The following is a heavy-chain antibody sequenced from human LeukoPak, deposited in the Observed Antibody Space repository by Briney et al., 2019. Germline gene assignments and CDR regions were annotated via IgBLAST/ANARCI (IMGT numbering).Heavy chain of an antibody. Sequence: SETLSLACTVSGGSISSSSYYWGWIRQPPGKGLEWIGSIYYSGSIYYNPSLKSRVTISVDTSKNQFSLKLSSATAADTAVYYCARHEMSAAAGLYLDYWGQGTLVTVSS. CDR3: ARHEMSAAAGLYLDY. D-gene: IGHD6-13*01. J-gene: IGHJ4*02. CDR2: IYYSGSI. V-gene: IGHV4-39*01. CDR1: GGSISSSSYY.